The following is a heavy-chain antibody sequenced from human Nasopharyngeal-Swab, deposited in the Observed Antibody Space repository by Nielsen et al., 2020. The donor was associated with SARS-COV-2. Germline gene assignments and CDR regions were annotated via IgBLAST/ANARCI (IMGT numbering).Heavy chain of an antibody. CDR2: INNRGDDT. J-gene: IGHJ4*02. CDR1: GFIFSNYA. Sequence: GESLKISCAASGFIFSNYAMSWVRQAPGKGLEWVSTINNRGDDTHYVDSVRGRFTVSRDNSENTLYLQMNSLRAEDTAIYYCANRRGSSWHPYCFDFWGQGTLVTVSS. CDR3: ANRRGSSWHPYCFDF. V-gene: IGHV3-23*01. D-gene: IGHD6-13*01.